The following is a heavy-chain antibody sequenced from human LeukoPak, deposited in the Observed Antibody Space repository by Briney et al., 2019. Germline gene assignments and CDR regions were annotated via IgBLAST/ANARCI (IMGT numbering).Heavy chain of an antibody. J-gene: IGHJ4*02. V-gene: IGHV4-59*01. CDR1: GGSISSYY. CDR3: ARYYDFWSGYYSGGYFDY. D-gene: IGHD3-3*01. Sequence: SETLSLTCTVSGGSISSYYWSWIRQPPGKGLEWIGYIYYSGSTNYNPSLKSRVTISVDTSKNQFSLKLSSVTAADTAVYYCARYYDFWSGYYSGGYFDYWGQGTLVTDSS. CDR2: IYYSGST.